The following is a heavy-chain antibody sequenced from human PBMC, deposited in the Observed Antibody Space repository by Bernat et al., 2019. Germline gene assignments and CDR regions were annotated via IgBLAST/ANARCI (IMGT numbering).Heavy chain of an antibody. CDR2: INAGNGNT. CDR1: GYTFTSYG. V-gene: IGHV1-3*01. J-gene: IGHJ5*02. D-gene: IGHD2-2*01. CDR3: ARTGEYCSSTSCSLNWFDP. Sequence: QVQLVQSGAEVKKPGDSVKVSCKASGYTFTSYGIHWVRQAPGQRPEWMGWINAGNGNTKYSQKFQGRVTITRDTSASTAYMEMSSLRSEDAAVYYCARTGEYCSSTSCSLNWFDPWGQGTLVTVSS.